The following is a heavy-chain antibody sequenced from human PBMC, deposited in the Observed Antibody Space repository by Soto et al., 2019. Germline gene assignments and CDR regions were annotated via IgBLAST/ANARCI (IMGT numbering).Heavy chain of an antibody. V-gene: IGHV1-46*01. Sequence: ASVKVSCKASGFVLTNNYIHWVRQAPGQGLEWMGIINLSADRTSYAQKFQGRVTITRDTSASTAYMELSSLRSEDTAVYYCARVSGYYLPDYWGQGTLVTVSS. J-gene: IGHJ4*02. CDR2: INLSADRT. CDR1: GFVLTNNY. CDR3: ARVSGYYLPDY. D-gene: IGHD5-12*01.